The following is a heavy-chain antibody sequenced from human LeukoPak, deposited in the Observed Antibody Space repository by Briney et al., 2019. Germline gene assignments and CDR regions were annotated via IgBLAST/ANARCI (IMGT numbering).Heavy chain of an antibody. Sequence: GGSLRLSCAASGFTFSTYEMNWVRQAPGKGLEWLSYIIGDGTTTQYADSVRDRFTISRDNDKNSLYLQMNSLRADDTAVYYCVRDRGGTYSGDNLFDPWGQGTLVTVFS. V-gene: IGHV3-48*03. J-gene: IGHJ5*02. CDR1: GFTFSTYE. D-gene: IGHD1/OR15-1a*01. CDR3: VRDRGGTYSGDNLFDP. CDR2: IIGDGTTT.